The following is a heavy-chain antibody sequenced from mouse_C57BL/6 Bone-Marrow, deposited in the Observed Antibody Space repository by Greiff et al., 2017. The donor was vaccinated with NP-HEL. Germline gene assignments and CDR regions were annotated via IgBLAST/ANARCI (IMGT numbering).Heavy chain of an antibody. J-gene: IGHJ1*03. CDR3: ATDYGNNSHWYFDV. CDR1: GYTFTDYN. Sequence: EVQLQQSGPELVKPGASVKMSCKASGYTFTDYNMHWVKQSHGKSLEWIGYINPNNGGTSYNHKFKGKATLTVNKSSSTAYMELSSLTSEDAAVYYCATDYGNNSHWYFDVWGTGTTVTVSS. CDR2: INPNNGGT. D-gene: IGHD1-1*01. V-gene: IGHV1-22*01.